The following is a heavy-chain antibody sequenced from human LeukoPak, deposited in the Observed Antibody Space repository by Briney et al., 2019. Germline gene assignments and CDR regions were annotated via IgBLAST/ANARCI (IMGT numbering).Heavy chain of an antibody. CDR1: GFTFSDYY. V-gene: IGHV3-11*01. Sequence: GGSLRLPCAASGFTFSDYYMSWIRQAPGKGLEWVSYISSSVSTIYYADSVKGRFTISRDNAKNSLYLQMNSLRAEDTAVYYCARGLYDFWSASGVWGQGTTVTVSS. D-gene: IGHD3-3*01. CDR3: ARGLYDFWSASGV. CDR2: ISSSVSTI. J-gene: IGHJ6*02.